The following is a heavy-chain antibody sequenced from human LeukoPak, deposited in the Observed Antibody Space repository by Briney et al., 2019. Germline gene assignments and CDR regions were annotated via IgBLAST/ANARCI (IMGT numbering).Heavy chain of an antibody. CDR3: ARANQFSGSGTYYNDF. CDR2: ISTSGGTT. V-gene: IGHV3-64*01. CDR1: GFTFSSFA. J-gene: IGHJ4*02. D-gene: IGHD3-10*01. Sequence: PGGSLRLSCAASGFTFSSFAMHWVRQAPGKGLEYVSAISTSGGTTFYANSVKDRFTISRDNSKNTLYLHMGSLRPEYMAVYYCARANQFSGSGTYYNDFWGQGTLVTVSS.